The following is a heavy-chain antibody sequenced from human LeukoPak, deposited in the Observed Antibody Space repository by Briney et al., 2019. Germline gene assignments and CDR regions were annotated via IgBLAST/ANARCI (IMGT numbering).Heavy chain of an antibody. V-gene: IGHV3-23*01. D-gene: IGHD2-15*01. CDR1: GFTFSNAW. J-gene: IGHJ4*02. Sequence: GGSLRLSCAASGFTFSNAWMSWVRQAPGKGLEWVSAISGSGGSTYYADSVKGRFTISRDNSKNTLYLQMNSLRAEDTAVYYCAKDSWHFDYWGQGTLVTVSS. CDR2: ISGSGGST. CDR3: AKDSWHFDY.